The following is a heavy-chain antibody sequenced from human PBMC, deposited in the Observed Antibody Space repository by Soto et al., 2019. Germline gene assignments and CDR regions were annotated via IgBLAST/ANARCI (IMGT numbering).Heavy chain of an antibody. V-gene: IGHV4-30-4*01. CDR2: IYYSGST. D-gene: IGHD1-20*01. CDR1: GGSISSGDYY. Sequence: QVQLQESGPGLVKPSQTLSLTCTVSGGSISSGDYYWSWIRQPPGKGLEWIGYIYYSGSTYYNPSLKSRIPTSVDTSKNQFSLLLRSVTAADPAVYYCARVRHINAFDIWGQGTMVTVSS. J-gene: IGHJ3*02. CDR3: ARVRHINAFDI.